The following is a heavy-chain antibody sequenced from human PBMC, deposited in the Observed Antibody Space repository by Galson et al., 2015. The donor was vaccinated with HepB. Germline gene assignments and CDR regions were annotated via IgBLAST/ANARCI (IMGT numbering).Heavy chain of an antibody. CDR1: GFTFSDYY. Sequence: LRLSCAASGFTFSDYYMSWIRQAPGKGLEWVSYISSSSSYTNYADSVKGRFTISRDNAKNSLYLQMNSLRAEDTAVYYCARSLTPYRRPEYFDLWGRGTLVTVSS. CDR2: ISSSSSYT. V-gene: IGHV3-11*06. J-gene: IGHJ2*01. CDR3: ARSLTPYRRPEYFDL. D-gene: IGHD4-11*01.